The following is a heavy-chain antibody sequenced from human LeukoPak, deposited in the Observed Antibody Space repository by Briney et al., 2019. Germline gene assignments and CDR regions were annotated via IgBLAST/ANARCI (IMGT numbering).Heavy chain of an antibody. CDR2: IFYSGST. CDR3: ARAARPDSSSHNLDY. J-gene: IGHJ4*02. Sequence: SQTLSLTCTVSGGSISSGDYYWSWIRQPPGKGLEWIGYIFYSGSTYSNPSLKSRVTISIDTSKNQFSLELRSVTAADTAVYYCARAARPDSSSHNLDYWGQGTLVTVSS. CDR1: GGSISSGDYY. V-gene: IGHV4-30-4*08. D-gene: IGHD6-13*01.